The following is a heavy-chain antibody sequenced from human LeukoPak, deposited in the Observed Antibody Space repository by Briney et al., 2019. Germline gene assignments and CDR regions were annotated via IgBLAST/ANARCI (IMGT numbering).Heavy chain of an antibody. J-gene: IGHJ4*02. Sequence: GGSLRLSCTVSGFTVNSNDMNWVRQAPGKGLEWVSLIYISGVTKYADSVQGRFTISRDNSKNTLYLQMNSLRAEDTAVYYCAQRSPSYWGQGTLVTVPS. CDR3: AQRSPSY. D-gene: IGHD3-10*01. CDR1: GFTVNSND. V-gene: IGHV3-66*01. CDR2: IYISGVT.